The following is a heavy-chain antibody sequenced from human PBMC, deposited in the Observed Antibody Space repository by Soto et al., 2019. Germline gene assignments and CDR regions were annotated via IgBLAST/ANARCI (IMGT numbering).Heavy chain of an antibody. CDR1: GYTFTSYG. Sequence: QVQLVQSGAEVKKPGASVKVSCKASGYTFTSYGISWVRQAPGQGLEWMGWISAYNGNTNYAQKLQGRATMTTDTSTSTAYMELRSLRSDDTAVYYCARGRKFWSGYPPLALFDPWGQVTLVTVSS. D-gene: IGHD3-3*01. CDR3: ARGRKFWSGYPPLALFDP. J-gene: IGHJ5*02. CDR2: ISAYNGNT. V-gene: IGHV1-18*01.